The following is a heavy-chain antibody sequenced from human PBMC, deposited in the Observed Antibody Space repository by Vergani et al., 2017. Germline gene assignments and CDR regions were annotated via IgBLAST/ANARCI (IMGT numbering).Heavy chain of an antibody. V-gene: IGHV1-69*01. Sequence: QVQLVQSGAEVKKPGSSVKVSCKASGGTFRSYAISWVRQAPGQGLEWMGGIILIFGTANYAEKFQGRVTITADEATSTAYMELSSLRSEDTAVYYCAREETGDTIVFDYWGQGTLVTVSS. J-gene: IGHJ4*02. D-gene: IGHD7-27*01. CDR2: IILIFGTA. CDR3: AREETGDTIVFDY. CDR1: GGTFRSYA.